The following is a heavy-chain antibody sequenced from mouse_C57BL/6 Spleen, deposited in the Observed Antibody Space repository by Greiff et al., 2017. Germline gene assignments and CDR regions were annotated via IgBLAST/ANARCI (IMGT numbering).Heavy chain of an antibody. CDR2: IYPGSGST. Sequence: QVQLQQPGAELVKPGASVKMSCKAFAYTFPRYWITWVKQRPGQGLEWIGDIYPGSGSTNYNEKFKSKATLTVDTSSSTAYMQLSSLTSEDSAVYYCARYPPSYEYDGLAMDYWGQGTSVTVSS. CDR1: AYTFPRYW. CDR3: ARYPPSYEYDGLAMDY. D-gene: IGHD2-4*01. V-gene: IGHV1-55*01. J-gene: IGHJ4*01.